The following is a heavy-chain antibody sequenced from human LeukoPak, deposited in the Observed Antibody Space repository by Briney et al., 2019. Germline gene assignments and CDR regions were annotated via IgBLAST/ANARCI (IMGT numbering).Heavy chain of an antibody. V-gene: IGHV6-1*01. D-gene: IGHD2-2*01. CDR2: TYYRSKWYN. CDR1: GDSVSNNSAA. CDR3: ARTDDIVVEPAAIMATGWFHP. Sequence: SQTLSLTCAISGDSVSNNSAAWNWITQSPSRSLEWLGRTYYRSKWYNDYAVSVKSRITINPDTSKNQFSLHLNSVTPEDTAVYYCARTDDIVVEPAAIMATGWFHPWGQGTLVTVSS. J-gene: IGHJ5*02.